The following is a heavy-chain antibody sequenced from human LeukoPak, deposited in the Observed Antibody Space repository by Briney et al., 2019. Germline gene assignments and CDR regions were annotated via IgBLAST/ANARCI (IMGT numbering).Heavy chain of an antibody. D-gene: IGHD3-3*01. CDR1: GFTFSSYG. V-gene: IGHV3-33*06. CDR2: IWYDESNR. Sequence: PGGSLRLSCAASGFTFSSYGRQWVRQAPGKGLEWVAVIWYDESNRYYADSVKGRFTISRDNSKNTLYLQMNSLRAEDTAVYYCAKDRDFWSGKAFDYWGQGTLVTVSS. CDR3: AKDRDFWSGKAFDY. J-gene: IGHJ4*02.